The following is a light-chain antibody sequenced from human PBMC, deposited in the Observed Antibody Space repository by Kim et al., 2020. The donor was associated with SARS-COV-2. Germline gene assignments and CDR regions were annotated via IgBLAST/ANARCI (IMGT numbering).Light chain of an antibody. J-gene: IGLJ2*01. CDR1: RLENKY. CDR3: QVWDSTTTV. CDR2: QDT. Sequence: SYELTQPPSVSVSPGQTASITCSGDRLENKYTCWYQQKPGQSPVVGIYQDTERPSGIPERFSGSNSGNTATLTISGTQAMDEADYYCQVWDSTTTVFGGGTQLTVL. V-gene: IGLV3-1*01.